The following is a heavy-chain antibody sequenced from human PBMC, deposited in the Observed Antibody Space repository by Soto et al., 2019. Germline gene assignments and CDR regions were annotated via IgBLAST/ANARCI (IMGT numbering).Heavy chain of an antibody. CDR2: ISSSGSTI. V-gene: IGHV3-48*03. CDR3: ARDTGAGGLDY. Sequence: LRLSCAASGLTFSSYEMNWVRQAPGKGLEWVSYISSSGSTIHYADSVKGRFTISRDNAKNSLFLQMDSLRAEDTAVYYCARDTGAGGLDYWGQGTLVTVSS. CDR1: GLTFSSYE. J-gene: IGHJ4*02. D-gene: IGHD1-26*01.